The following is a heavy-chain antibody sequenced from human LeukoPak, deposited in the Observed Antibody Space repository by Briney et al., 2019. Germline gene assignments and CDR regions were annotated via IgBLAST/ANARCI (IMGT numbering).Heavy chain of an antibody. J-gene: IGHJ4*02. V-gene: IGHV3-23*01. CDR2: ISGSGGST. Sequence: AGSLTLSCAAYGFTFSSYAMSWLRQAPGKELEWVSAISGSGGSTYYADSVKGRFTISRDNSKNTLNLQRNSLRVDDTAVYYCAKGATGHFDFWGQGTLVTVSS. CDR1: GFTFSSYA. CDR3: AKGATGHFDF. D-gene: IGHD1-26*01.